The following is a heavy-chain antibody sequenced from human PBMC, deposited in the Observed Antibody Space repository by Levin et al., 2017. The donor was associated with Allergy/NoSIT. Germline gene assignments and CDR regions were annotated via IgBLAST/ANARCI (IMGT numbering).Heavy chain of an antibody. CDR1: GFTFSNAW. J-gene: IGHJ4*02. V-gene: IGHV3-15*01. CDR2: IKSKTDGGTT. Sequence: GGSLRLSCAASGFTFSNAWMSWVRQAPGKGLEWVGRIKSKTDGGTTDYAAPVKGRFTISRDDSKNTLYLQMNSLKTEDTAVYYCTTSSLYDSSGYYYWGQGTLVTVSS. CDR3: TTSSLYDSSGYYY. D-gene: IGHD3-22*01.